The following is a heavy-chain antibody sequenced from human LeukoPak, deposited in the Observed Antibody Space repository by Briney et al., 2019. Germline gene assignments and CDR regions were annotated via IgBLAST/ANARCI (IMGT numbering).Heavy chain of an antibody. J-gene: IGHJ4*02. CDR2: INSDGSST. D-gene: IGHD3-10*01. Sequence: GGSLRLSCAASGFTFSSYWMHWVRQAPGKGLVWVSRINSDGSSTSYADSVKGRFTISRDNSKNTLYLQMNSLRAEDTAVYYCAKNGVTMVRGLGPTHFDYWGQGTLVTVSS. CDR3: AKNGVTMVRGLGPTHFDY. V-gene: IGHV3-74*01. CDR1: GFTFSSYW.